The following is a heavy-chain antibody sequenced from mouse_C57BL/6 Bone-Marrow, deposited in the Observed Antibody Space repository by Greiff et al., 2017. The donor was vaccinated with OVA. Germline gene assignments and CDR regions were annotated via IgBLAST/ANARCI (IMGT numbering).Heavy chain of an antibody. CDR2: IYPRSGNT. V-gene: IGHV1-81*01. J-gene: IGHJ4*01. Sequence: QVQLKESGAELARPGASVKLSCKASGYTFTSYGISWVKQRTGQGLEWIGEIYPRSGNTYYNEKFKGKATLTADKSSSTAYMELRSLTSEDSAVYFCFLLTGTFMDYWGQGTSVTVSS. D-gene: IGHD4-1*01. CDR3: FLLTGTFMDY. CDR1: GYTFTSYG.